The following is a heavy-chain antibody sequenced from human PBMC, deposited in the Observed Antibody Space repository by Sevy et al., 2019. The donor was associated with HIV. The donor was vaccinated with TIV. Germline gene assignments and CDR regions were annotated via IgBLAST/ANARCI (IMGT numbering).Heavy chain of an antibody. J-gene: IGHJ4*02. CDR1: GGSISSGGYS. CDR3: ARAAATVTTVTHFDY. V-gene: IGHV4-30-2*01. CDR2: IFHTGST. Sequence: SETLSLTCAVSGGSISSGGYSWNWIRQPPGEGLEWIGYIFHTGSTYYNPSLKSRVTISVDRSKNQFSLQLSYVTAADTAIYYCARAAATVTTVTHFDYWGQGTLVTVSS. D-gene: IGHD4-17*01.